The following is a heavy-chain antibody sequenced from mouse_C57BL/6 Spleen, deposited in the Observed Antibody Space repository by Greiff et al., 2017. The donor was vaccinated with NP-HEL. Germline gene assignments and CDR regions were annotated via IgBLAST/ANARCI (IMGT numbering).Heavy chain of an antibody. CDR1: GFTFSSYA. CDR2: ISSGGDYI. V-gene: IGHV5-9-1*02. J-gene: IGHJ4*01. D-gene: IGHD3-2*02. CDR3: TREGTAQATYAMDY. Sequence: DVMLVESGEGLVKPGGSLKLSCAASGFTFSSYAMSWVRQTPEKRLEWVAYISSGGDYIYYADTVKGRFTISRDNARNTLYLQMSSLKSEDTAMYYCTREGTAQATYAMDYWGQGTSGTVSS.